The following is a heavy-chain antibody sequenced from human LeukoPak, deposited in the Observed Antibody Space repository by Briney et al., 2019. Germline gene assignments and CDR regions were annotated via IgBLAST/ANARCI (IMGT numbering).Heavy chain of an antibody. J-gene: IGHJ6*02. D-gene: IGHD6-13*01. CDR3: ARGGIAAAANYYYYGMDV. CDR1: GYTFTSYG. CDR2: ISAYNGNT. Sequence: ASVKVTCKASGYTFTSYGISWVRQAPGQGLEWMGWISAYNGNTNYAQKLQGRVTMTRNTSISTAYMELSSLRSEDTAVYYCARGGIAAAANYYYYGMDVWGQGTTVTVSS. V-gene: IGHV1-18*01.